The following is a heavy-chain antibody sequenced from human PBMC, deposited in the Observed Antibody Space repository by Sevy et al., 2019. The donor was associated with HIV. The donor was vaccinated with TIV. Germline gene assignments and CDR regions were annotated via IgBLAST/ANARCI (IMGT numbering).Heavy chain of an antibody. CDR2: VYDSGNS. D-gene: IGHD3-22*01. CDR3: ARGGGIYYDSRGFHPQYYFDS. V-gene: IGHV4-59*01. CDR1: GGSINSFF. Sequence: GSLRLSCAVSGGSINSFFWSWIRQSPGKGLEWIGYVYDSGNSEYNPSLRSRVTISVDTSKKQFSLKLSSVTAADTAVYYCARGGGIYYDSRGFHPQYYFDSWGQGTWSPSPQ. J-gene: IGHJ4*02.